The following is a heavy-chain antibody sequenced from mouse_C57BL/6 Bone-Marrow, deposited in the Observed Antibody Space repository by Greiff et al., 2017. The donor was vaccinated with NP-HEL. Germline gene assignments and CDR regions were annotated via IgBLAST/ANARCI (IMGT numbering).Heavy chain of an antibody. V-gene: IGHV5-9-1*02. CDR1: GFTFSSYA. D-gene: IGHD2-2*01. CDR3: TRAYGFYYAMDY. J-gene: IGHJ4*01. CDR2: ISRGGDYI. Sequence: EVMLVESGAGLVKPGGSLKLSCAASGFTFSSYAMSWVRQTPEKRLEWVGYISRGGDYIYYADTVKGRFTIARDNARNTLYLQMSSLKSEYTAMYYCTRAYGFYYAMDYWGQGTSVTVSS.